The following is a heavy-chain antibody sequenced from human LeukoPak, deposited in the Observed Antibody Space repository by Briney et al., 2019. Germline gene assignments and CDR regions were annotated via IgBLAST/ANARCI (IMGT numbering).Heavy chain of an antibody. Sequence: SETLSLTCAVYGGSFSGYYWSWIRQPPGKGLEWIGEINHSGSTNYNPSLKSRVTISVDTSKNQFSLKLSSVTAADTAVYYCASRHYYGSGSYYFDYWGQGTLVTVSS. CDR3: ASRHYYGSGSYYFDY. D-gene: IGHD3-10*01. CDR2: INHSGST. V-gene: IGHV4-34*01. J-gene: IGHJ4*02. CDR1: GGSFSGYY.